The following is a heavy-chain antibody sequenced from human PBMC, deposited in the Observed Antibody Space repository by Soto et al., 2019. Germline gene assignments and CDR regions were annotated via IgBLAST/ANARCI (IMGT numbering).Heavy chain of an antibody. CDR2: IWYDGSNK. Sequence: GGSLRLSCAASGFTFRSYVMSWVRQAPGKGLEWVAVIWYDGSNKYYADSVKGRFTISRDNSKNTLYLQMNSLRAEDTAVYYCARLRWFDPWGQGTLVTVSS. J-gene: IGHJ5*02. CDR3: ARLRWFDP. CDR1: GFTFRSYV. V-gene: IGHV3-33*08.